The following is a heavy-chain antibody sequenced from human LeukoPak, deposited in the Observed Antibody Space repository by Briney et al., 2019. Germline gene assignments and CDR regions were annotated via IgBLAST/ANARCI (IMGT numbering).Heavy chain of an antibody. CDR1: GGSISSSSYY. J-gene: IGHJ5*02. CDR2: IYYSGST. V-gene: IGHV4-39*01. CDR3: ARLRYYGSGSYSRFDP. D-gene: IGHD3-10*01. Sequence: PSETLSLTCTVSGGSISSSSYYWGWIRQPPGKGLEWIGSIYYSGSTYYNPSLKSRVTISVDTSKNQFSLKLSSVTAADTAVYYCARLRYYGSGSYSRFDPWGQGTLVTVSS.